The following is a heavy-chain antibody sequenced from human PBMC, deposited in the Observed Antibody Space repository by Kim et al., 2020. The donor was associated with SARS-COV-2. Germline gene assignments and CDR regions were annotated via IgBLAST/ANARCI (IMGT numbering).Heavy chain of an antibody. V-gene: IGHV3-64D*06. CDR3: VKDRGGLVREFDF. CDR1: GFSFSGYA. CDR2: VNSNSNGGTT. D-gene: IGHD6-19*01. J-gene: IGHJ4*01. Sequence: GGSLRLSCSASGFSFSGYAMHWVRQAPGRGLEYVSGVNSNSNGGTTYYANSVKGRFTISRDNSKNTLYLQMSSLRAEDTAVYYCVKDRGGLVREFDFWG.